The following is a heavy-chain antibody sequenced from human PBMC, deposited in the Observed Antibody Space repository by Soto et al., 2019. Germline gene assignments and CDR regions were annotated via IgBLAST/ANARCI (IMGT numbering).Heavy chain of an antibody. Sequence: SVKVSCKASGGTFSSYAISWVRQAPGQGLEWMGGIIPIFGTANYAQKFQGRVTITADESTSTAYMELSSLRSEDTAVYYCARGSTGTTSYWYFDLWGRGTLVTVSS. CDR3: ARGSTGTTSYWYFDL. D-gene: IGHD1-7*01. J-gene: IGHJ2*01. CDR2: IIPIFGTA. CDR1: GGTFSSYA. V-gene: IGHV1-69*13.